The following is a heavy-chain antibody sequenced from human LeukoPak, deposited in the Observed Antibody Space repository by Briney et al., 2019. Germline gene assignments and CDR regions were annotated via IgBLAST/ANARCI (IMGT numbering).Heavy chain of an antibody. CDR2: IYSGYST. V-gene: IGHV3-53*01. CDR1: GLTVSSNY. CDR3: AELGITMIGGV. Sequence: GGSLRLSCAASGLTVSSNYVSWVRQAPGKGLEWVSLIYSGYSTYYADSVKGRFTISRDNAKNSLYLQMNSLRAEDTAVYYCAELGITMIGGVWGKGTTVTISS. D-gene: IGHD3-10*02. J-gene: IGHJ6*04.